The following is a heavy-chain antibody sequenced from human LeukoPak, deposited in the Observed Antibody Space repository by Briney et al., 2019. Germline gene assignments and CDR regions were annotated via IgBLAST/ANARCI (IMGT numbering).Heavy chain of an antibody. CDR1: GFTFSSYS. CDR2: ISSMSGRYI. CDR3: AELGITMIGGV. J-gene: IGHJ6*04. D-gene: IGHD3-10*02. V-gene: IGHV3-21*01. Sequence: PGASLRLSCEASGFTFSSYSMTWVRQAPGKGLEWVAFISSMSGRYIYYAESLKGRFTISRDNARNSLYLQMNSLRADDTAVYYCAELGITMIGGVWGKGTTVTISS.